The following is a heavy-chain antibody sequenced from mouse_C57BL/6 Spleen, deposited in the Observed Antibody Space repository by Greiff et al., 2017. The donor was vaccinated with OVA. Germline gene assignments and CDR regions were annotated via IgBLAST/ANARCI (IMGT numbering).Heavy chain of an antibody. CDR3: ARWVDWYFDV. J-gene: IGHJ1*03. V-gene: IGHV1-69*01. Sequence: QVQLQLPGAELVMPGASVKLSCKASGYTFTSYWMHWVKQRPGQGLEWIGEIDPSDSYTNYNQKFKGKSTLTVDKSSSTAYMQLSSLTSEDSAVYYCARWVDWYFDVWGTGTTVTVSS. CDR2: IDPSDSYT. CDR1: GYTFTSYW.